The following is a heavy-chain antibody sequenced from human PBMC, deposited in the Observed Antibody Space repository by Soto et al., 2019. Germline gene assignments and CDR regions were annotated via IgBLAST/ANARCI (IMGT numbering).Heavy chain of an antibody. CDR1: GYTFTSYA. CDR2: INAGNGNT. J-gene: IGHJ4*02. D-gene: IGHD3-10*01. CDR3: ARDLGFGLSDY. V-gene: IGHV1-3*01. Sequence: QVQLVQSGAEVKKPGASVKVSCKASGYTFTSYAMHWVRQAPGQRLEWMGWINAGNGNTKYSQKLQGRVTMTRETSASTAYMELSGLRSEDTAVYSCARDLGFGLSDYWGQGTEVTVSS.